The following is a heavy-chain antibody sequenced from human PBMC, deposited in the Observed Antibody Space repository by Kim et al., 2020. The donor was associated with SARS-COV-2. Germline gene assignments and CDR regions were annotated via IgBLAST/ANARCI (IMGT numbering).Heavy chain of an antibody. Sequence: RCSPSLKSRLTITKDTSKTQVVLTMTNMDPVDTATYYCAHISYYYYYGMDVWGQGTTVTVSS. J-gene: IGHJ6*02. V-gene: IGHV2-5*01. CDR3: AHISYYYYYGMDV.